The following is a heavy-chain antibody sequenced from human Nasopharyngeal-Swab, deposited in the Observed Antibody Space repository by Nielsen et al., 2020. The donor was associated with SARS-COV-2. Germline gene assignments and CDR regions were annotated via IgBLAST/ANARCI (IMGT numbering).Heavy chain of an antibody. CDR2: INPNSGGT. V-gene: IGHV1-2*06. J-gene: IGHJ6*02. CDR1: GYTFTGYY. CDR3: ARDQLRRIQLWSNYYYYGMDV. Sequence: ASVKVSCKASGYTFTGYYMHWVRQAPGQGLEWMGRINPNSGGTNYAQKFQGRVTMTRDTSISTAYMELSRLRSDDTAVYYCARDQLRRIQLWSNYYYYGMDVWGQGTTVTVSS. D-gene: IGHD5-18*01.